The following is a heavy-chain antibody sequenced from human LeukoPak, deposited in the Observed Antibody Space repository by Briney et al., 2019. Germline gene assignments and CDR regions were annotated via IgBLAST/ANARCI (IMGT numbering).Heavy chain of an antibody. D-gene: IGHD2-15*01. Sequence: SETLSLTCTVSGGSISSYYWSWIRQPPGKGLEWIGYIYYSGSTNYNPSLKSRVTISVDTSKNQFSLKLSSVTAADTAVYYCARDAHHCSGGSCYYGVDYWGQGTLVTVSS. V-gene: IGHV4-59*01. CDR3: ARDAHHCSGGSCYYGVDY. CDR2: IYYSGST. CDR1: GGSISSYY. J-gene: IGHJ4*02.